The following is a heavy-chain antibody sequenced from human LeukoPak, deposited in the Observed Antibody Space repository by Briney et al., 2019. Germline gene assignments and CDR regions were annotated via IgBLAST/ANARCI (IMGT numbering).Heavy chain of an antibody. D-gene: IGHD1-26*01. V-gene: IGHV1-46*01. CDR1: GYTFTSYY. Sequence: ASVKVSCKASGYTFTSYYMHWVRQAPGQGLEWMGIINPSGGSTSYAQKFQGRVTMTRDMSTSTDYMELSSLRSEDTALYYCARDNSVGDTAWWFDPWGQGTLVTVSS. CDR2: INPSGGST. CDR3: ARDNSVGDTAWWFDP. J-gene: IGHJ5*02.